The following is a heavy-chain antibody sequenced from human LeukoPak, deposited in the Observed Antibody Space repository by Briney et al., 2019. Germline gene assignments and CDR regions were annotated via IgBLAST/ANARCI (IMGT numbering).Heavy chain of an antibody. CDR2: IYPGDSDT. Sequence: GESLKISCKGSGYSFTSYWIGWVRQMPGKGLEWMGIIYPGDSDTRYSPSFQGQVTISADKSISTAYLQWSGLKASDTAMYYCARPSTYYYDSSGYRYDAFDIWGQGTMVTVSS. J-gene: IGHJ3*02. D-gene: IGHD3-22*01. V-gene: IGHV5-51*01. CDR1: GYSFTSYW. CDR3: ARPSTYYYDSSGYRYDAFDI.